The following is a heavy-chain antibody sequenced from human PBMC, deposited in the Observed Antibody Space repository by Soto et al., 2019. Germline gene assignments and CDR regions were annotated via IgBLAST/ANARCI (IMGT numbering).Heavy chain of an antibody. Sequence: SETLSLTCTVSGGSISSYYWSWIRQPPGKGLEWIGYIYYSGSTNYNPSLKSRVTISVDTSKNQFSLKLSSVTAADTAVYYCARYRGGSFHFDYWGQGTLVTVSS. D-gene: IGHD1-26*01. CDR1: GGSISSYY. CDR2: IYYSGST. J-gene: IGHJ4*02. V-gene: IGHV4-59*01. CDR3: ARYRGGSFHFDY.